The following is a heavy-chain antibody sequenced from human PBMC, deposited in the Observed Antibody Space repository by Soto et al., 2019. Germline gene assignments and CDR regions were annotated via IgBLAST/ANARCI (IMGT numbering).Heavy chain of an antibody. CDR2: IYPTGST. Sequence: QVQLQESGPGLVKPSQTLFLTCTVSGDSLSSGDCFWSWVRQTPGRGLECLGYIYPTGSTYHNPSLKSRITFSVDTAKHQFYLTLRSVTAADTAVYSCARAEFSHDRRGYWSPLDFWGQGTQVIVS. CDR3: ARAEFSHDRRGYWSPLDF. D-gene: IGHD3-3*01. V-gene: IGHV4-30-4*01. CDR1: GDSLSSGDCF. J-gene: IGHJ4*02.